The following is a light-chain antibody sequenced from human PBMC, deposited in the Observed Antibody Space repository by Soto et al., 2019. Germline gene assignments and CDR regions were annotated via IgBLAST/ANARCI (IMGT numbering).Light chain of an antibody. J-gene: IGKJ1*01. CDR3: QQYYSTPWT. Sequence: EILLAQLRDTLALSLGERATIKCGSTQTLLHSSDNRNYLTWYQQKPGQPPKLLIYWASTRQSGVPDRFSGSGSGTDFTLTINSLQAEDVAVYYCQQYYSTPWTFGQGTKVDIK. CDR1: QTLLHSSDNRNY. V-gene: IGKV4-1*01. CDR2: WAS.